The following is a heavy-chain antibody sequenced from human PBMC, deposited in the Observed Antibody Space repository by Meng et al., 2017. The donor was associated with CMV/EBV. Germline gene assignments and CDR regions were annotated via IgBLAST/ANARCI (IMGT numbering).Heavy chain of an antibody. Sequence: GGSLRLSCAASGFTFSSYGMHWVRQAPGKGLEWVAFIRYDGSNKYYADYVKGRFTISRDNSKNTLYLQMNSLRAEDTAVYYCALGGAGTNIYYYGMDVWGQGTTVTVSS. V-gene: IGHV3-30*02. J-gene: IGHJ6*02. D-gene: IGHD1-7*01. CDR1: GFTFSSYG. CDR2: IRYDGSNK. CDR3: ALGGAGTNIYYYGMDV.